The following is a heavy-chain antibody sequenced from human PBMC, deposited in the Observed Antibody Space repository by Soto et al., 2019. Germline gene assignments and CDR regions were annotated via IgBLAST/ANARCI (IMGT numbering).Heavy chain of an antibody. V-gene: IGHV1-69*01. J-gene: IGHJ6*02. Sequence: QVQLVQSGAEVKKPGSSVKVSCKASGGTFSSYAISWVRQAPGQGLEWMGGIIPIFGTANYAQKFQGRVTITADESTSTSYKELSSFRSEDTDVYYCETEGYCTNGVCPYYYCGMYVWGQGTTVTVSS. D-gene: IGHD2-8*01. CDR2: IIPIFGTA. CDR1: GGTFSSYA. CDR3: ETEGYCTNGVCPYYYCGMYV.